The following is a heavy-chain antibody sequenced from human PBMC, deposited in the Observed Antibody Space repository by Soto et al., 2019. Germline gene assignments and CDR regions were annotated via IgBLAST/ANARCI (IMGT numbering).Heavy chain of an antibody. V-gene: IGHV3-33*01. CDR2: IWYDGSNK. CDR1: GFTFSSYG. D-gene: IGHD2-15*01. J-gene: IGHJ4*02. Sequence: GGSLRLSCAASGFTFSSYGMHWVRQAPGKGLEWVAVIWYDGSNKYYADSVKGRFTISRDNSKNTLYLQMNSLRAEDTAVYYCARDLGRWELHYFDYWGQGTLVTVSS. CDR3: ARDLGRWELHYFDY.